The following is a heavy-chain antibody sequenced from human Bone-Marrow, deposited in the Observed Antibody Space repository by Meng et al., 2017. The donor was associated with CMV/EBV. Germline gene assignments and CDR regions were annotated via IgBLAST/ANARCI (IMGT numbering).Heavy chain of an antibody. Sequence: SQTLSLTCAVYGGSFSNYYWSWIRQSPGKGLEWIGEINHRASPNYNPSLKSRVTISGDTSKNQFSLRLTSVTAADTAVYYCAIGRYCSGGSCYSEDYWGQGKLVTVDS. CDR1: GGSFSNYY. CDR2: INHRASP. J-gene: IGHJ4*02. V-gene: IGHV4-34*01. D-gene: IGHD2-15*01. CDR3: AIGRYCSGGSCYSEDY.